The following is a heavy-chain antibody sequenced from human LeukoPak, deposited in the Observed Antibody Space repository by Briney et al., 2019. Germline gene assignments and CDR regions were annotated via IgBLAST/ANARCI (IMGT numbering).Heavy chain of an antibody. D-gene: IGHD2-2*01. V-gene: IGHV4-38-2*02. CDR2: IYHSGST. CDR3: ARGGHCSSTSCSRSRDPPFDY. Sequence: SETLSLTCTVSGYSISSGYYWGWIRQPPGNGLEWIGSIYHSGSTYYNPSLKSRVTISVDTSKNQFSLKLSSVTAADTAVYYCARGGHCSSTSCSRSRDPPFDYWGQGALVTVSS. J-gene: IGHJ4*02. CDR1: GYSISSGYY.